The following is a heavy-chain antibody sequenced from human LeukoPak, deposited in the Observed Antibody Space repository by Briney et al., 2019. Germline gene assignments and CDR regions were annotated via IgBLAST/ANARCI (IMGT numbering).Heavy chain of an antibody. CDR1: GFTFSSYG. D-gene: IGHD3-22*01. CDR3: AKRDDSSGYYLRYFDY. V-gene: IGHV3-23*01. CDR2: ISGSGGST. J-gene: IGHJ4*02. Sequence: PGGSLRLSCAASGFTFSSYGMSWVRQAPGKGLEWVSAISGSGGSTYFADSVKGRFTIFRDNSKNTLYLQMNSLRAEDTAVYYCAKRDDSSGYYLRYFDYWGQGTLVTVSS.